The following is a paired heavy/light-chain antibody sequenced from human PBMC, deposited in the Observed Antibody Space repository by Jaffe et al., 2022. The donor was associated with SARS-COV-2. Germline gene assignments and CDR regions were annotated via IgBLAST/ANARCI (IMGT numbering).Heavy chain of an antibody. CDR1: GGSISNYY. D-gene: IGHD2-15*01. Sequence: QVHLQESGPGLVKPSETLSLTCTVSGGSISNYYWTWIRQPPGKGLDLIGYIYYSGGTNYNPSLKSRVTISMDTSKNQFSLKVTSVTAADTAVYYCARGLIGSLDYWGQGTLVTVSS. CDR3: ARGLIGSLDY. V-gene: IGHV4-59*01. J-gene: IGHJ4*02. CDR2: IYYSGGT.
Light chain of an antibody. CDR2: KVS. V-gene: IGKV2-30*01. J-gene: IGKJ2*01. CDR1: QSLVYSDGNTY. CDR3: MQGTYSFT. Sequence: DVVMTQSPLSLPVTLGQPASISCRSSQSLVYSDGNTYLNWFQQRPGQSPRRLIYKVSNRDSGVPDRFSGSGSGTDFTLKISRVEAEDVGIYYCMQGTYSFTFGQGTKLEIK.